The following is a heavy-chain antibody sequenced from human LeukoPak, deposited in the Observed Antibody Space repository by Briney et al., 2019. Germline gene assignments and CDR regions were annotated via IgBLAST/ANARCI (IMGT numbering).Heavy chain of an antibody. CDR2: INQDGSDQ. D-gene: IGHD2-15*01. CDR1: GFIFSNSW. V-gene: IGHV3-7*01. Sequence: GGSLRLSCAASGFIFSNSWMNWVRQAPGKGLEWVANINQDGSDQYYVDSVKGRFTISRDNAKNSLYLQMNSLRAEDTAVYYCARAPLYCSGGSCYAGLDWGQGTLVTVSS. CDR3: ARAPLYCSGGSCYAGLD. J-gene: IGHJ4*02.